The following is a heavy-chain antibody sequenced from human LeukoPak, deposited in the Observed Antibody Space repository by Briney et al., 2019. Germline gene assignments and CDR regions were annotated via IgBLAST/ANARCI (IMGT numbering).Heavy chain of an antibody. D-gene: IGHD3-10*01. Sequence: SETLSLTCTVSGYSISSGYYWGWIRQPPGKGLEWIGSGSTYYNPSLKSRVTISVDTSKNQFSLKLSSVTAADTAVYYCARSSRRTYGSGSPMPLDYWGQGTLVTVSS. J-gene: IGHJ4*02. CDR2: SGST. V-gene: IGHV4-38-2*02. CDR3: ARSSRRTYGSGSPMPLDY. CDR1: GYSISSGYY.